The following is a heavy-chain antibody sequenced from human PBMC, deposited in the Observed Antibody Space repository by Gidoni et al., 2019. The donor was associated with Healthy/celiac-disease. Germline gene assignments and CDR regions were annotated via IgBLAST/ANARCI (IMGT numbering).Heavy chain of an antibody. J-gene: IGHJ4*02. CDR3: ARAPRSCSSTSCRRPGIDY. V-gene: IGHV3-30-3*01. CDR2: ISYDGSNK. Sequence: QVQLVESGGGVVQPGRSLRLSCAASGFTFSIYAMHWVRQAPGKGLEWVAVISYDGSNKYYADSVKGRFTISRDNSKNTLYLQMNSLRAEDTAVYYCARAPRSCSSTSCRRPGIDYWGQGTLVTVSS. CDR1: GFTFSIYA. D-gene: IGHD2-2*01.